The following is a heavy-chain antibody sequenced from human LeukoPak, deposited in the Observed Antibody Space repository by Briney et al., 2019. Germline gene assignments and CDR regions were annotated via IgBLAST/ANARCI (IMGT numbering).Heavy chain of an antibody. Sequence: ASVKVSCKVSGYTLTELSMHWVRQAPGKGLEWMGGFDPEDGETIYAQKFQGRVTMTEDTSTDTAYMELSSLRSEDTAVYYCATDLTYDYVWGSYPTDYWDQGTLVTVSS. CDR3: ATDLTYDYVWGSYPTDY. J-gene: IGHJ4*02. CDR2: FDPEDGET. V-gene: IGHV1-24*01. CDR1: GYTLTELS. D-gene: IGHD3-16*02.